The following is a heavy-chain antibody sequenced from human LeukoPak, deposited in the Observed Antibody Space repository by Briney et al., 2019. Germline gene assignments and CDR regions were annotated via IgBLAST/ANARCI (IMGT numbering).Heavy chain of an antibody. CDR2: IYYSGST. Sequence: SETLSLTCTASGGSISSYYWSWIRQPPGKGLEWIGYIYYSGSTNYNPSLKSRVTISVDTSKNQFSLKLSSVTAADTAVYYCARGIAAVGRLQHWGQGTLVTVSS. CDR1: GGSISSYY. CDR3: ARGIAAVGRLQH. D-gene: IGHD6-13*01. V-gene: IGHV4-59*01. J-gene: IGHJ1*01.